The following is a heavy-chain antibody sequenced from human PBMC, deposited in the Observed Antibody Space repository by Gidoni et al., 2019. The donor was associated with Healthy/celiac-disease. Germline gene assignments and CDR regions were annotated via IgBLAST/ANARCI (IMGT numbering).Heavy chain of an antibody. Sequence: EVQLVASGGGLVQPGGSLRPSCSASGFTFSSYAMHWVRQAPGKGLGYVSAISSNGGSTYYADSVKGRFTISRDNSKNTLYLQMSSLRAEDTAVYYCVRPILGYCSSTSCYAAGFDYWGQGTLVTVSS. CDR1: GFTFSSYA. J-gene: IGHJ4*02. D-gene: IGHD2-2*01. V-gene: IGHV3-64D*06. CDR2: ISSNGGST. CDR3: VRPILGYCSSTSCYAAGFDY.